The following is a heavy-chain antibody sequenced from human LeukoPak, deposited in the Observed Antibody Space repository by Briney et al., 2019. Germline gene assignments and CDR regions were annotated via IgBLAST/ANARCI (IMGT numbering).Heavy chain of an antibody. J-gene: IGHJ6*03. D-gene: IGHD3-10*01. V-gene: IGHV4-59*01. CDR1: GGSISSYY. CDR2: IHYTGST. Sequence: SETLSLTCIVSGGSISSYYWTWIRQPPGKGLEWIGYIHYTGSTNYNRSLRSRVTISVDTSKNQFSLKLSSVTAADTAVYYCARVEEGYGSGRRENYYYYYMDVWGKGTTVTISS. CDR3: ARVEEGYGSGRRENYYYYYMDV.